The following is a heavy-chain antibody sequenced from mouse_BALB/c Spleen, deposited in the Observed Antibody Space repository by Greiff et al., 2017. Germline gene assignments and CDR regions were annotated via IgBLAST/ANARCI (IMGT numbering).Heavy chain of an antibody. J-gene: IGHJ4*01. Sequence: VQLQQSGPSLVKPSQTLSLTCSVTGDSITSGYWNWIRKFPGNKLEYMGYISYSGSTYYNPSLKSRISITRDTSKNQYYLQLNSVTTEDTATYYCARYTKSRNYFYAMDYWGQGTSVTVSS. CDR2: ISYSGST. D-gene: IGHD2-1*01. CDR3: ARYTKSRNYFYAMDY. CDR1: GDSITSGY. V-gene: IGHV3-8*02.